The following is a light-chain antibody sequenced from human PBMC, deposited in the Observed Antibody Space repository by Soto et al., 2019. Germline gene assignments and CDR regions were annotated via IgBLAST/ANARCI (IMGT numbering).Light chain of an antibody. CDR1: SSDVGGYNY. CDR3: RSYTSSSTLVV. V-gene: IGLV2-14*01. J-gene: IGLJ2*01. Sequence: QSALTQPASVSGSPGQSITISCTGTSSDVGGYNYVSWYQQHPGKAPKLMIYDVSNRPSGVSNRFSGSKSGNTASLTISGLQAEDEADYYSRSYTSSSTLVVFGGGTKLTVL. CDR2: DVS.